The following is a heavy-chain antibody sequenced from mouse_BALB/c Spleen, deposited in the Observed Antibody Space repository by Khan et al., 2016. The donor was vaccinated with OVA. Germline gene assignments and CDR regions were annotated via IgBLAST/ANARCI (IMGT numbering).Heavy chain of an antibody. D-gene: IGHD1-1*01. CDR2: IKYSGST. V-gene: IGHV3-2*02. Sequence: EVQLQESGPGLVKPSQSLSLTCTVTGYSITSDYAWNWIRQFPGNKVEWMGYIKYSGSTSYNPSLKSRISIPRDTSKNQFFLQLNSVTTEDTATYYCARAGTITTVVATDFDYWGQGTTLTVSS. CDR1: GYSITSDYA. CDR3: ARAGTITTVVATDFDY. J-gene: IGHJ2*01.